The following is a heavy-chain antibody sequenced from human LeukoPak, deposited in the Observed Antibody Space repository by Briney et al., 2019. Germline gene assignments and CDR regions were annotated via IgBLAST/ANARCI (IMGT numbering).Heavy chain of an antibody. CDR3: ANSGYYDILTGYFPARGLHDAFDI. J-gene: IGHJ3*02. CDR1: GFTFSSYS. Sequence: PGGSLRLSCAASGFTFSSYSMNWVRQAPGKGLEWVSSISSSSSYIYYADSVKGRFTISRDNAKNSLYLQMNSLRAEDTAVYYCANSGYYDILTGYFPARGLHDAFDIWGQGTMVTVSS. V-gene: IGHV3-21*01. CDR2: ISSSSSYI. D-gene: IGHD3-9*01.